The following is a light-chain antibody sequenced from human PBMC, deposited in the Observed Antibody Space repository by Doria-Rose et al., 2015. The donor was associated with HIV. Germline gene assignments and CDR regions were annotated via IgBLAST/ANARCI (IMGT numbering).Light chain of an antibody. J-gene: IGKJ1*01. Sequence: ASVGDRVTITCRASQSISSWLAWYQQKPGKAPKLLIYEASTLQSGVPSRFSGIGSGTEFTLTISSLQPDDFATYYCQQYHNYPRTFGQGTKVEIK. CDR2: EAS. CDR1: QSISSW. V-gene: IGKV1-5*03. CDR3: QQYHNYPRT.